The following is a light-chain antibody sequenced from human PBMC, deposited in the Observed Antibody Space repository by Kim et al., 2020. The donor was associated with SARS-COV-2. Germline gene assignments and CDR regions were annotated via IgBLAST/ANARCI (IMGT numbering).Light chain of an antibody. J-gene: IGKJ4*01. V-gene: IGKV3-11*01. Sequence: LSPGERATPSCRARESVSSSLAWYQQKPGQAPRLLISDAFKRATGIPARFSGRVSGTDFTLTISSLEPEDFAVYYCQHRSNWPLTFVGGTKVDIK. CDR2: DAF. CDR1: ESVSSS. CDR3: QHRSNWPLT.